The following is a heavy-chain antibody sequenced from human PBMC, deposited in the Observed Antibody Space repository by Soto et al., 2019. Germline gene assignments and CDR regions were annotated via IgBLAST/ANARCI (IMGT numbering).Heavy chain of an antibody. Sequence: GASVKVSCKASGGTFSSYVISWVRQAPGQGLEWMGGIIPIFGTANYAQKFQGRVTITADESTSTAYMELSSLRSEDTAVYYCARDRSFYDPRGPTIQLWFRAFDIWGQGTMVTVSS. CDR3: ARDRSFYDPRGPTIQLWFRAFDI. CDR1: GGTFSSYV. V-gene: IGHV1-69*13. D-gene: IGHD5-18*01. J-gene: IGHJ3*02. CDR2: IIPIFGTA.